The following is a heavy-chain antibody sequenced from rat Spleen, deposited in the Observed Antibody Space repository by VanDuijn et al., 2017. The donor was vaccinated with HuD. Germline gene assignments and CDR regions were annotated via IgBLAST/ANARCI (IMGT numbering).Heavy chain of an antibody. CDR1: GFTFSNSG. CDR2: ISSGGGGI. Sequence: EVQLVESGGGLVQPGRSLKVSCVASGFTFSNSGMHWIRQAPTKGLEWVAYISSGGGGIYYPDSVQGRFTISRHNAKSTLYLQMDSLRSEDTATYYCVRHGYTRYYFDYWGQGVMVTVSS. J-gene: IGHJ2*01. CDR3: VRHGYTRYYFDY. D-gene: IGHD1-9*01. V-gene: IGHV5S23*01.